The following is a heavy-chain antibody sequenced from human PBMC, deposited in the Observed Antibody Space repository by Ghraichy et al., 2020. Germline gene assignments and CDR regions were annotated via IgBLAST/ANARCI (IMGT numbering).Heavy chain of an antibody. D-gene: IGHD3-10*01. V-gene: IGHV3-21*01. CDR2: ISSSSSYI. CDR3: ARTIQARLWFGELPDLDAVDI. Sequence: GESLNISCAASGFTFSSYSMNWVRQAPGKGLEWVSSISSSSSYIYYADSVKGRFTISRDNAKNSLYLQMNSLRAEDTAVYYCARTIQARLWFGELPDLDAVDIWGQGTMVTVSS. J-gene: IGHJ3*02. CDR1: GFTFSSYS.